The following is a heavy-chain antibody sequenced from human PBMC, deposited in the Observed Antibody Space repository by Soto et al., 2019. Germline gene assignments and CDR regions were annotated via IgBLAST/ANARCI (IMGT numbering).Heavy chain of an antibody. CDR3: ARFSSGWSTPWDF. CDR1: GFTFSDHY. D-gene: IGHD6-19*01. J-gene: IGHJ4*02. Sequence: GGSLRLSCAASGFTFSDHYMTWIRQAPGKGLEWVSYISSDGVFTNYADSVNGRFTISRDNAKNSLFLELNNLRAEDTAVYFCARFSSGWSTPWDFWGQGTRVTVSS. V-gene: IGHV3-11*06. CDR2: ISSDGVFT.